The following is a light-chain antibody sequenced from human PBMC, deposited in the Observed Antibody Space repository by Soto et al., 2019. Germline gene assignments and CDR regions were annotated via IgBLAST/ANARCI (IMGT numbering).Light chain of an antibody. Sequence: DIVLTQSPATLSLSPGNRVTLSCRANERISHSLAWYQQKPGQAPRILIYDASFRATGIPERFSGSGSGTDFTLSISSLEPEDFAVYYCQLSQQRSSWPPIAFGQGTRLENK. CDR3: QLSQQRSSWPPIA. J-gene: IGKJ5*01. V-gene: IGKV3-11*01. CDR1: ERISHS. CDR2: DAS.